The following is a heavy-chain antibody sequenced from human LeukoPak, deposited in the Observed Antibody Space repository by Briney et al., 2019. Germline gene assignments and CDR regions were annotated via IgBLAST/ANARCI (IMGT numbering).Heavy chain of an antibody. CDR3: ARGSKGYDSSGYYYVRSAGLEVIDY. CDR1: GYTFTSYD. CDR2: MNPNSGNT. Sequence: ASVKVSCKASGYTFTSYDINWVRQATGQGLEWMGWMNPNSGNTGYAQKFQGRVTMTRNTSISTAYMELSSLRSEDTAVYYCARGSKGYDSSGYYYVRSAGLEVIDYWGQGTLVTVSS. V-gene: IGHV1-8*01. D-gene: IGHD3-22*01. J-gene: IGHJ4*02.